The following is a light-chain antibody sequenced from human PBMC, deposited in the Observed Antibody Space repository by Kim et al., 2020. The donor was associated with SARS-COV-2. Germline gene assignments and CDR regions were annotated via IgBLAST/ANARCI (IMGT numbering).Light chain of an antibody. J-gene: IGLJ2*01. CDR3: QSYNSSNQV. V-gene: IGLV6-57*01. Sequence: TANHSSAPCRASVASNAVQSYHQHQGTPPTTLIYEDNHRPSGVPARFSGSIASSSNSASLTISRLKTEDDADYHCQSYNSSNQVFGGGTQLTVL. CDR1: RASVASNA. CDR2: EDN.